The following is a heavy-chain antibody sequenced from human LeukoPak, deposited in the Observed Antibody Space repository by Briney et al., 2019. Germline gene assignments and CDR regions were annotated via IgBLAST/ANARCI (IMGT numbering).Heavy chain of an antibody. J-gene: IGHJ1*01. D-gene: IGHD6-13*01. CDR2: INHSGST. V-gene: IGHV4-34*01. CDR3: ARQRSSYKYFQH. Sequence: SETLSLTCAVYGGSFSGYYWSWIRQPPGKGLEWIGEINHSGSTNYNPSLKSRVTISVDTSKNQFSLKLSSVTAADTAVYYCARQRSSYKYFQHWGQGTLVTVSS. CDR1: GGSFSGYY.